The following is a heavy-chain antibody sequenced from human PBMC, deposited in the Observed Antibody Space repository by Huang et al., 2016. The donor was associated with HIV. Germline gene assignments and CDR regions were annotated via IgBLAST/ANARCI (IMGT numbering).Heavy chain of an antibody. CDR1: GFSFSTGG. J-gene: IGHJ4*02. CDR3: TTWISTAAGGN. D-gene: IGHD2-15*01. V-gene: IGHV3-15*01. Sequence: EVQLIESGGGLVKPGSSLRLSCEGSGFSFSTGGMGWVRQTPGKGLEWVALIKNSLDCGTTDYAAPVRGRFIISRDDSKNRMDLQMHDLKAADTAVYYCTTWISTAAGGNWGQGTLVTVSS. CDR2: IKNSLDCGTT.